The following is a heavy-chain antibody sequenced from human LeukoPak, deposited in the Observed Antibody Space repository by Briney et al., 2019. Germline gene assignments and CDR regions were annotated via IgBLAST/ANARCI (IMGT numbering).Heavy chain of an antibody. CDR2: ISAYNGNT. CDR1: GYTLTIYG. J-gene: IGHJ4*02. V-gene: IGHV1-18*01. D-gene: IGHD4-17*01. Sequence: GPSEEVFCKASGYTLTIYGSSWVRQAPGQGLEWMGWISAYNGNTNYAQKLQGRVTMTTDTSTSTAYMELRSLRSDDTAVYYCAYTPPYGVAVYWGQGTLVTVSS. CDR3: AYTPPYGVAVY.